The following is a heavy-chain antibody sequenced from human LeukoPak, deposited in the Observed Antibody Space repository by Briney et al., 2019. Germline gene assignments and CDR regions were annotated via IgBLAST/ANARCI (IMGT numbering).Heavy chain of an antibody. V-gene: IGHV4-59*01. J-gene: IGHJ4*02. CDR2: IYYSGST. CDR1: GGSISSYY. Sequence: PSETLSLTCTVSGGSISSYYWSWIRQPLGKGLEWIGYIYYSGSTNYNPSLKSRVAISVDTSKNQFSLKLSSVTAADTAVYYCARNVAVITMIDGYYFDYWGQGTLVTVSS. CDR3: ARNVAVITMIDGYYFDY. D-gene: IGHD3-22*01.